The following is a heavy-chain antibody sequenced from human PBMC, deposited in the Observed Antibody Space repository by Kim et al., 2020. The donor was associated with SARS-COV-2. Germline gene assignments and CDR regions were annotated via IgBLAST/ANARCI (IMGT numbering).Heavy chain of an antibody. CDR2: ISYDGSNK. V-gene: IGHV3-30*04. CDR3: ARWHATYYDFWSGYYRGPGYFDY. Sequence: GGSLRLSCAASGFTFSSYAMHWVRQAPGKGLEWVAVISYDGSNKYYADSVKGRFTISRDNSKNTLYLQMNSLRAEDTAVYYCARWHATYYDFWSGYYRGPGYFDYWGQGTLVTVSS. D-gene: IGHD3-3*01. J-gene: IGHJ4*02. CDR1: GFTFSSYA.